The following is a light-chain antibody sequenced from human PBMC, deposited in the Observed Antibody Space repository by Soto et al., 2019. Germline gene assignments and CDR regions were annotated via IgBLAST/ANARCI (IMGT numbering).Light chain of an antibody. CDR1: QSVNSY. CDR3: KPGNNCRGT. V-gene: IGKV3-11*01. Sequence: EIVLTQSPATLSLSPGERGSLSCSASQSVNSYLAWYQQKPGQAPRLLIYDASTRATGVPARFSGSGSGTDFTLTISSLEPEDFAVYYCKPGNNCRGTFGQGTQVE. CDR2: DAS. J-gene: IGKJ1*01.